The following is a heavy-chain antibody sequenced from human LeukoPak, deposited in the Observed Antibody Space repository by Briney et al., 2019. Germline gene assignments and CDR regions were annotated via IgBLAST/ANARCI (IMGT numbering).Heavy chain of an antibody. CDR2: ISGSGGST. V-gene: IGHV3-23*01. Sequence: PGGSLRLSCAASGFTFSSYAMSWVRQAPGKGLEWVSAISGSGGSTYYADSVKGQFTISRDNSKNTLYLQMNSLGAEDTGVYYCEKGSDGLWLAVDYWGQGTLVAVSS. CDR3: EKGSDGLWLAVDY. D-gene: IGHD5-18*01. J-gene: IGHJ4*02. CDR1: GFTFSSYA.